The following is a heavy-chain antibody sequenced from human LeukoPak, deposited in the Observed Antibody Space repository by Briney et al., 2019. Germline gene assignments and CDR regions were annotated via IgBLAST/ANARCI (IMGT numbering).Heavy chain of an antibody. Sequence: LSLTXXVSXXSXSSSNWWSWVRPPPGKGLEWIGEIYHSGSTNYNPSLKSRVTISVDKSKNQFSLKLSSVTAADTAVYYCARVEVLLPAYFDYWGQGTLVTVSS. CDR1: XXSXSSSNW. J-gene: IGHJ4*02. V-gene: IGHV4-4*02. CDR3: ARVEVLLPAYFDY. CDR2: IYHSGST. D-gene: IGHD2-15*01.